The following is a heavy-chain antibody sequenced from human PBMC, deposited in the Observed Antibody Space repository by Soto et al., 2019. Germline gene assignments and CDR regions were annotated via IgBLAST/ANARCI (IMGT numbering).Heavy chain of an antibody. CDR3: ATPAYYDILTGEGAFDI. Sequence: VASVKVSCKVSGYTLTELSMHWVRQAPGKGLEWMGGFDPEDGETIYAQKFQGRVTMTEDTSTDTAYMELSSLRSEDTAVYYCATPAYYDILTGEGAFDIWGQGTMVTVSS. J-gene: IGHJ3*02. CDR2: FDPEDGET. V-gene: IGHV1-24*01. CDR1: GYTLTELS. D-gene: IGHD3-9*01.